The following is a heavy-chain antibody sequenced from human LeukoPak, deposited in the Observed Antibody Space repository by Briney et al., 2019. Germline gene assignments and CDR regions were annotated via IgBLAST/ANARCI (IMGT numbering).Heavy chain of an antibody. Sequence: GGSLRLSCAASGFTFSSYGMHWVRQAPGKGLEWVAVISYDGSNKYYADSVKGRFTISRDNSKNTLYLQMNSLRAEDTAVYYCAKDWESSSWFWGRCDYWGQGTLVTVPS. CDR3: AKDWESSSWFWGRCDY. J-gene: IGHJ4*02. CDR2: ISYDGSNK. V-gene: IGHV3-30*18. CDR1: GFTFSSYG. D-gene: IGHD6-13*01.